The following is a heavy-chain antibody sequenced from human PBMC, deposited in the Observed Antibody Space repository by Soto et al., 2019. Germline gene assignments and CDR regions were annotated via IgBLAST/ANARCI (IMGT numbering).Heavy chain of an antibody. V-gene: IGHV1-3*01. CDR2: INAGNGNT. CDR1: GYTFTSYA. D-gene: IGHD6-19*01. J-gene: IGHJ4*02. CDR3: ARLRGYRSGWYGGGVQVDY. Sequence: QVQLVQSGAEVKKPGASVKVSCKASGYTFTSYAMHWVRQAPGQRPEWMGWINAGNGNTKYSQKFQGRVTINRDTTASTASMELSSLRSEDTAVYYCARLRGYRSGWYGGGVQVDYWGQGTLVTVSS.